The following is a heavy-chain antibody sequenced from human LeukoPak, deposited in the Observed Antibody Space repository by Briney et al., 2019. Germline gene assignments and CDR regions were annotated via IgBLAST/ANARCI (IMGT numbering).Heavy chain of an antibody. V-gene: IGHV4-4*07. CDR3: GRVGVFDSGTWFDP. CDR1: GGSISSYY. CDR2: IYTSGST. J-gene: IGHJ5*02. Sequence: SETLSLTCTVSGGSISSYYWSWIRQPAGKGLGWIVRIYTSGSTNYNPSLKSRVTMSVDTSKNQFSLKLSSVTGADTAVYDCGRVGVFDSGTWFDPWGQGTLVTVSS. D-gene: IGHD3-9*01.